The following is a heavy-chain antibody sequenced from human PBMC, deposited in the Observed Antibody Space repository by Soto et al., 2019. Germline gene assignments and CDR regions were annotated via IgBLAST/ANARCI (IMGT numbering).Heavy chain of an antibody. CDR3: ASWWVNRFDP. CDR2: IYYSGST. CDR1: GGSISSSSYY. V-gene: IGHV4-39*01. D-gene: IGHD2-15*01. Sequence: PSETLSLTCTVSGGSISSSSYYWGWIRQPPGKGLEWIGSIYYSGSTYYNPSLKSRVTISVDTSKNQFSLKLSSVTAADTAVYYCASWWVNRFDPWGQGTLVTVSS. J-gene: IGHJ5*02.